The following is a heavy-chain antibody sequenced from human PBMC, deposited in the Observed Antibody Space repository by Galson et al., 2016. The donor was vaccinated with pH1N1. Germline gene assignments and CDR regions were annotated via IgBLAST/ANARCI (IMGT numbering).Heavy chain of an antibody. Sequence: ETLSLTCSVSGGSMFAYYWNWIRQPPGKGLEWIGYIYSTGGTNYNPSLKSRVAISVNTSNNQFSLNLISVTAADTAVYYCARGGTVTNPLATWGQGTLVTVSS. D-gene: IGHD4-17*01. CDR1: GGSMFAYY. CDR2: IYSTGGT. V-gene: IGHV4-59*01. J-gene: IGHJ5*02. CDR3: ARGGTVTNPLAT.